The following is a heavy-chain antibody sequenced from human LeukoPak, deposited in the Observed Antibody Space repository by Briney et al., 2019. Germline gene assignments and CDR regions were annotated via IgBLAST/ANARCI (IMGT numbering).Heavy chain of an antibody. CDR2: IHDSGST. Sequence: PSETLSLTCTVSGGSISSYYWSWIRQTPGKGLEWIAYIHDSGSTYNNPSLKSRLSISIDTSKNQFSLKLNSVTAADTAVYYCARVVAAAGNNWFDPWGQGTLVTVSS. D-gene: IGHD6-13*01. CDR1: GGSISSYY. J-gene: IGHJ5*02. V-gene: IGHV4-59*12. CDR3: ARVVAAAGNNWFDP.